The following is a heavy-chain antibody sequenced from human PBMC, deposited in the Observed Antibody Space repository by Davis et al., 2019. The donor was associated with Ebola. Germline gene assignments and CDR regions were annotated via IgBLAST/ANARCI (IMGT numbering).Heavy chain of an antibody. CDR2: IRSSDTTI. Sequence: GESLKISCAASGFTLSDYYMSWIRQAPGKGLEWVSSIRSSDTTIYYSDPVKGRFTVSRDNAKNSLYLQMNSLRAEDTAEYYCASLSYGLDVWGQGTTVTVSS. CDR1: GFTLSDYY. D-gene: IGHD2/OR15-2a*01. J-gene: IGHJ6*02. V-gene: IGHV3-11*04. CDR3: ASLSYGLDV.